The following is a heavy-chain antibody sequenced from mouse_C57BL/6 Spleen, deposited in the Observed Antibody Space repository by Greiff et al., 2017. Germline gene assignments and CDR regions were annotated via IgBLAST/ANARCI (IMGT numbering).Heavy chain of an antibody. CDR1: GYTFTSYW. CDR3: ARRDYSNPYYYAMDY. D-gene: IGHD2-5*01. CDR2: IDPSDSYT. V-gene: IGHV1-69*01. J-gene: IGHJ4*01. Sequence: QVQLQQPGAELVMPGASVKLSCKASGYTFTSYWMHWVKQRPGQGLEWIGEIDPSDSYTNYNQKFKGKSTLTVDKSSSTAYMQLSSLTSEDSAVYYCARRDYSNPYYYAMDYWGQGTSVTVSS.